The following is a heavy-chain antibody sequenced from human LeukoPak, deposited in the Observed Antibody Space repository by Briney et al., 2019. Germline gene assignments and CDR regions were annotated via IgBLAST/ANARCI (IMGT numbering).Heavy chain of an antibody. V-gene: IGHV5-10-1*01. D-gene: IGHD5-18*01. CDR2: IDPSDSYT. CDR3: ARRDGSTYGFDY. Sequence: GESLKISCKGSGSSFTSYWISWVRQMPGKGLEWMGRIDPSDSYTDYSPSFQGHVTISADMSISTAYLQWSSLKASDTAMYYCARRDGSTYGFDYWGQGTLVTVSS. J-gene: IGHJ4*02. CDR1: GSSFTSYW.